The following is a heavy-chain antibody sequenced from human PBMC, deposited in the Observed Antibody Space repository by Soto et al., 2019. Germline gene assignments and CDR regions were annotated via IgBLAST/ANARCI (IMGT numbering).Heavy chain of an antibody. CDR2: ISAYNGNT. V-gene: IGHV1-18*04. CDR3: ARAPSYGYCSGGSCSPYRYYYGMDV. J-gene: IGHJ6*02. CDR1: GYTFTIYG. D-gene: IGHD2-15*01. Sequence: ASVKVCCKASGYTFTIYGISWVRQAPGQGLEWMGWISAYNGNTNYAQHLQGRVTMTTDTSTSTAYLELRSPSSDYTAVYHCARAPSYGYCSGGSCSPYRYYYGMDVWGQGPTVTVSS.